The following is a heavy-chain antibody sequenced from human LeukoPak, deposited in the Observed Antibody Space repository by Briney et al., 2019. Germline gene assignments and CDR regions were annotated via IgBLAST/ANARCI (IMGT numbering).Heavy chain of an antibody. D-gene: IGHD4-17*01. CDR3: AREDGDLDY. CDR1: GFTFSSYG. Sequence: TGGSLRLSCAASGFTFSSYGMHWVRQAPGKGLERVAVIWYDGSNKYYADSVKGRFTISRDNSKNTLYLQMNSLRAEDTAVYYCAREDGDLDYWGQGTLVTVSS. J-gene: IGHJ4*02. CDR2: IWYDGSNK. V-gene: IGHV3-33*01.